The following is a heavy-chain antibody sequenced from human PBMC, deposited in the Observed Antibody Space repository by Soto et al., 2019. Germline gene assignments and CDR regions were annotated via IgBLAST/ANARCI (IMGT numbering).Heavy chain of an antibody. CDR1: GFTFSSYE. D-gene: IGHD3-3*01. CDR2: ISSSGSTI. V-gene: IGHV3-48*03. CDR3: ARGFYLLRFLEWLGDI. Sequence: RRLSCAASGFTFSSYEMNWVRQAPGKGLEWVSYISSSGSTIYYADSVKGRFTISRDNAKNSLYLQMNSLRAEDTAVYYCARGFYLLRFLEWLGDIWGQGTMVTVSS. J-gene: IGHJ3*02.